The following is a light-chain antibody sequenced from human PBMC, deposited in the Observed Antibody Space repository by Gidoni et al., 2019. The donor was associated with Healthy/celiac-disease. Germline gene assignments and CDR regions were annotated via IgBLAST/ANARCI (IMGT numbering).Light chain of an antibody. CDR1: QSISSY. CDR3: QQSYSTPGL. V-gene: IGKV1-39*01. Sequence: DIQLTQSPSSLSASVGDRVTITCRASQSISSYLNWYQQKPGKAPKLLIYAASSLQSGVPSRFSGSGSGTDFTLTISSLQPEDFATYYCQQSYSTPGLFXGXTKVEIK. J-gene: IGKJ4*01. CDR2: AAS.